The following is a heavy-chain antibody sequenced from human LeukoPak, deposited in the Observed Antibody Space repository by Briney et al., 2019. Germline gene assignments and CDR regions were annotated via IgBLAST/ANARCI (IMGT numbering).Heavy chain of an antibody. V-gene: IGHV3-30*02. J-gene: IGHJ4*02. Sequence: PGGSLRLSCAASGFTFSSYGMHWVRQAPGKGLEWVAFIRYDGSNKYYADSVKGRFTISRDNSKNTLYLQMNSLRAEDTAVYYCAKDLPKAARNLIDYWGQGTLVTVSS. D-gene: IGHD6-25*01. CDR3: AKDLPKAARNLIDY. CDR2: IRYDGSNK. CDR1: GFTFSSYG.